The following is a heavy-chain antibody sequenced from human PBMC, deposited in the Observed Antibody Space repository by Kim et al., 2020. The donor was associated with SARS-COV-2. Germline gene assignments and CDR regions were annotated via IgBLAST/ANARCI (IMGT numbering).Heavy chain of an antibody. CDR3: AKALPLSCFDP. D-gene: IGHD1-26*01. V-gene: IGHV4-59*01. J-gene: IGHJ5*02. Sequence: TCNPSLKGRITISEDTSKTQFSLKRCSVTAADTAVYDCAKALPLSCFDPWGQGTLVTVSS.